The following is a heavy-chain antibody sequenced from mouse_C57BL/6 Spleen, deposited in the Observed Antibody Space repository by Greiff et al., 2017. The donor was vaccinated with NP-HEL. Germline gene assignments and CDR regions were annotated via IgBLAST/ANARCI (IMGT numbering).Heavy chain of an antibody. Sequence: VQVVESGPGLVAPSQSLSITCTVSGFSLTSYAISWVRQPPGKGLEWLGVIWTGGGTNYNSALKSRLSISKDNSKSQVFLKMNSLQTDDTARYYCARYDYDGPYAMDYWGQGTSVTVSS. V-gene: IGHV2-9-1*01. CDR1: GFSLTSYA. CDR3: ARYDYDGPYAMDY. J-gene: IGHJ4*01. CDR2: IWTGGGT. D-gene: IGHD2-4*01.